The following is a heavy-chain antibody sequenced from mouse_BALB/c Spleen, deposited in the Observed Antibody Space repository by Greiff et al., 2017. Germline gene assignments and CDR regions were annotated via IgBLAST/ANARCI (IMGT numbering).Heavy chain of an antibody. V-gene: IGHV1S81*02. CDR3: ARGYYGSSYGAMDY. D-gene: IGHD1-1*01. Sequence: QVQLQQPGAELVKPGASVKLSCKASGYTFTSYWMHWVKQRPGQGLEWIGEIYPSNGRTNYNEKFKSKATLTVDKSSSTAYMQLSSLTSEDSAVYYYARGYYGSSYGAMDYWGQGTSVTVSS. CDR1: GYTFTSYW. CDR2: IYPSNGRT. J-gene: IGHJ4*01.